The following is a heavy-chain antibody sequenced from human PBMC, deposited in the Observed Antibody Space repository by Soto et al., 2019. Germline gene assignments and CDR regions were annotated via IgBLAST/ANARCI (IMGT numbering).Heavy chain of an antibody. J-gene: IGHJ6*02. Sequence: QVQLQQWGAGLLKPSETLSLTCAVYGGSFSGYYWSWIRQPPGKGLEWIGEINHSGSTNYNPSLKSRVTISVDTSKNQFSPKLSSVTAADTAVYYCARGRSVNKGVFPVFDVWGQGTTVTVSS. CDR1: GGSFSGYY. V-gene: IGHV4-34*01. CDR2: INHSGST. CDR3: ARGRSVNKGVFPVFDV. D-gene: IGHD2-8*01.